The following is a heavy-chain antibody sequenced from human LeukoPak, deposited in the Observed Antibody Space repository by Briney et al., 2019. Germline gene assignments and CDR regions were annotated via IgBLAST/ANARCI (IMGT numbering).Heavy chain of an antibody. CDR3: ASSRAAYSSTISTLDY. CDR2: TYYRSKWYY. Sequence: PSQTLSLTCAISEDSVSSNSATWDWIRQSPSRGLEWLGRTYYRSKWYYDYAVSVKSRVTINPDTSKNQFSLKLSSVTAADTAVYYCASSRAAYSSTISTLDYWGQGTLVTVSS. D-gene: IGHD6-13*01. J-gene: IGHJ4*02. V-gene: IGHV6-1*01. CDR1: EDSVSSNSAT.